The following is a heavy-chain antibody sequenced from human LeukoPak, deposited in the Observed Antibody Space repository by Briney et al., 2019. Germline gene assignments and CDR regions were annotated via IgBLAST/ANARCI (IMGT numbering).Heavy chain of an antibody. CDR2: IYYSGST. CDR1: GGSISSYY. V-gene: IGHV4-59*01. CDR3: ARDGPLAYCGGDCYSRYYYGMDV. J-gene: IGHJ6*02. D-gene: IGHD2-21*02. Sequence: PSETLSLTCTVSGGSISSYYWSWIRQPPGKGLEWIGYIYYSGSTNYNPSLKSRVTISVDPSKNQFSLKLSSVTAADTAVYYCARDGPLAYCGGDCYSRYYYGMDVWGQGTTVTVSS.